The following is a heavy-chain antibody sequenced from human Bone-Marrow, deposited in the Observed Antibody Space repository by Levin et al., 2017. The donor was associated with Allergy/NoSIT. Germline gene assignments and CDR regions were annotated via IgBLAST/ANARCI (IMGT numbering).Heavy chain of an antibody. D-gene: IGHD3-3*01. CDR1: GFTFSDYY. CDR3: ARSGVRGRDYDFWSGYYDTYYGMDV. CDR2: ISSSGSTI. V-gene: IGHV3-11*01. Sequence: GGSLRLSCAASGFTFSDYYMSWIRQAPGKGLEWVSYISSSGSTIYYADSVKGRFTISRDNAKNSLYLQMNSLRAEDTAVYYCARSGVRGRDYDFWSGYYDTYYGMDVWGQGTTVTVSS. J-gene: IGHJ6*02.